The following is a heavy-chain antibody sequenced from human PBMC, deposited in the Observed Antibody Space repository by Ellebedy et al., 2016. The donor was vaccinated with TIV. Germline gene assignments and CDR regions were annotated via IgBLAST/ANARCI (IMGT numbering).Heavy chain of an antibody. CDR1: GGSFSGYY. Sequence: MPSETLSLTCAVSGGSFSGYYWRWIRQPPGKELEWIGEINHSGSTNYNPSLKSRVTISVDTSKNQFSLKLSSVTAADTAVYYCARVAIVVVTAYAFDIWGQGTMVTVSS. V-gene: IGHV4-34*01. CDR3: ARVAIVVVTAYAFDI. J-gene: IGHJ3*02. CDR2: INHSGST. D-gene: IGHD2-21*02.